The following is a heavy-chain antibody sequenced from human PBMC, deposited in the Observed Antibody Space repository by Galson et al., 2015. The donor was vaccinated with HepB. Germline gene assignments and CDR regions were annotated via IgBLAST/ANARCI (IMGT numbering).Heavy chain of an antibody. D-gene: IGHD2-2*01. CDR1: GGSISSSSYY. CDR2: IYYSGST. CDR3: ARSQYCTSTSCYFRGAYAMDV. V-gene: IGHV4-39*07. J-gene: IGHJ6*02. Sequence: QVQLQESGPGLVKPSETLSLTCTVSGGSISSSSYYWGWIRQPPGKGLEWIGSIYYSGSTNYNPSLKSRVTISVDTPKNQFSLKLRSVTAADTAVYYCARSQYCTSTSCYFRGAYAMDVWGQGTTVTVSS.